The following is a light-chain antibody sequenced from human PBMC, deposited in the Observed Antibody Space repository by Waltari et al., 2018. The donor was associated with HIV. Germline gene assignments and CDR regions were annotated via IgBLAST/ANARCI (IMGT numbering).Light chain of an antibody. Sequence: QSVLTQPPSASGTPGQRVTISCSGSSSNIGSNTVNWYQQRPGTAPKLLIYSYNLRPSGVPDRFSGSKSGTSASLAISGLQSEDEADYYCAAWDDSLKGPIFGGGTKVTVL. V-gene: IGLV1-44*01. CDR3: AAWDDSLKGPI. CDR2: SYN. CDR1: SSNIGSNT. J-gene: IGLJ2*01.